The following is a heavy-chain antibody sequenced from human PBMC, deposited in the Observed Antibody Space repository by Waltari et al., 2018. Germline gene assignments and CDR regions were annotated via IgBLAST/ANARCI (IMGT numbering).Heavy chain of an antibody. V-gene: IGHV4-39*01. D-gene: IGHD2-15*01. CDR1: GGSISSSSYY. CDR2: IYYSGST. J-gene: IGHJ5*02. CDR3: TVVVVAATCYWFDP. Sequence: QLQLQESGPGLVKPSETLSLTCTVSGGSISSSSYYWGWIRQPPGKGLEWLGSIYYSGSTYYNPSLKSRVTISVDTSKNQFSLKLSSVTAADTAVYYCTVVVVAATCYWFDPWGQGTLVTVSS.